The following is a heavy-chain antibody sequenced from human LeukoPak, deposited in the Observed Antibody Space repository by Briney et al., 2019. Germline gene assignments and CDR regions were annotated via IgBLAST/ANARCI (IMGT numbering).Heavy chain of an antibody. V-gene: IGHV4-59*01. Sequence: GSLRLSRAASGFTFSSYAMRWVRPAPGKGLGGVGYIYYSGSTNYNPSLKRRATISLDTSKNQLSLKLSSVTAADTAVYYCARDGGGYYDSSGYYFVGAFDTWGQGTMVTVSS. J-gene: IGHJ3*02. D-gene: IGHD3-22*01. CDR3: ARDGGGYYDSSGYYFVGAFDT. CDR2: IYYSGST. CDR1: GFTFSSYA.